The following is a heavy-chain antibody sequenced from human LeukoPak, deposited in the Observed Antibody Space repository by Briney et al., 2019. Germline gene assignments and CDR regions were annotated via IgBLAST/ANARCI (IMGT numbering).Heavy chain of an antibody. J-gene: IGHJ4*02. Sequence: GGSLRLSCAASGFTFSSYAMSWVRQAPGKGLEWVSAISGTGGSTYYADSVKGRFTISRANSKNTLYLQMNSLRAEDTALYYCARGQGLSVRGIIIDYWGQGTLVTVSS. D-gene: IGHD3-10*01. CDR1: GFTFSSYA. CDR2: ISGTGGST. V-gene: IGHV3-23*01. CDR3: ARGQGLSVRGIIIDY.